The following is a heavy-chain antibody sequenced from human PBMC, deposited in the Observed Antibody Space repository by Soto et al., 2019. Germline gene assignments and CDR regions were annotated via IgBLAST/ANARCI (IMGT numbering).Heavy chain of an antibody. CDR3: ARSGPVTPFDY. D-gene: IGHD5-12*01. CDR1: GFTFSSYW. CDR2: INSDGSST. J-gene: IGHJ4*02. Sequence: GGSLRLPCAASGFTFSSYWMHWVRQAPGKGLVWVSRINSDGSSTSYADSVKGRFTISRDNAKNTLYLQMNSLRAEDTAVYYCARSGPVTPFDYWGQGTLVTVSS. V-gene: IGHV3-74*01.